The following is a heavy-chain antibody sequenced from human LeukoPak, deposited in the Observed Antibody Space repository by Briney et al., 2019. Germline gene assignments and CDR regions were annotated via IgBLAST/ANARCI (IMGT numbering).Heavy chain of an antibody. D-gene: IGHD6-13*01. CDR3: AKDGGYSSSWSNLDY. V-gene: IGHV1-69*06. Sequence: SVKVSCKASGGTFSSYAISWVRQAPGQGLEWMGGIIPIFGTANYAQKFQGRVTITADKSTSTAYMELSSLRSEDTAVYYCAKDGGYSSSWSNLDYWGQGTLVTVSS. CDR2: IIPIFGTA. CDR1: GGTFSSYA. J-gene: IGHJ4*02.